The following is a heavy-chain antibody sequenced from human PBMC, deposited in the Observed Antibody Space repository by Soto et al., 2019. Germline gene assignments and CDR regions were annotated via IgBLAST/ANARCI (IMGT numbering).Heavy chain of an antibody. CDR3: ARDSGSYYSLINY. CDR2: ISYDGSNK. D-gene: IGHD1-26*01. Sequence: GSLRLSCAASGFTFSSYAMHWVRQAPGKGLEWVAVISYDGSNKYYADSVKGRFTISRDNSKNTLYLQMNSLRAEDTAVYYCARDSGSYYSLINYWGQGTLVTVSS. V-gene: IGHV3-30-3*01. J-gene: IGHJ4*02. CDR1: GFTFSSYA.